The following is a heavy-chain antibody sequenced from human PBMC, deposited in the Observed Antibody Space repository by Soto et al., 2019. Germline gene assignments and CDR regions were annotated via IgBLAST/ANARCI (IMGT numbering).Heavy chain of an antibody. J-gene: IGHJ4*02. V-gene: IGHV2-5*02. CDR3: AHGHHQTGTGPFDY. CDR1: GFSLSTSGVG. Sequence: QITLKESGPPLVKPTQTLTLTCTFSGFSLSTSGVGVGWIRQPPGKALEWLALIYWDDDKRYSPSLKSRLTITKDTSKNQVVLTMTNMDPVDTATYYCAHGHHQTGTGPFDYWGQGTLVTVSS. D-gene: IGHD1-1*01. CDR2: IYWDDDK.